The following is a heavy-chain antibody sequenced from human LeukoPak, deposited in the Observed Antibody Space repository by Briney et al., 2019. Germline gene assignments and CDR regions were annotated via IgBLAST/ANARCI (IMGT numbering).Heavy chain of an antibody. CDR1: GFTFSSYE. V-gene: IGHV3-48*03. CDR3: ARVEIVVVPAAISYYYYYYMDV. J-gene: IGHJ6*03. Sequence: PGGSLRLSCAASGFTFSSYEMNWVRQAPGKGLEWVSYISSSGSTIYYADSVKGRSTISRDNAKNSLYLQMNSLRAEDTAVYYCARVEIVVVPAAISYYYYYYMDVWGKGTTVTVSS. D-gene: IGHD2-2*03. CDR2: ISSSGSTI.